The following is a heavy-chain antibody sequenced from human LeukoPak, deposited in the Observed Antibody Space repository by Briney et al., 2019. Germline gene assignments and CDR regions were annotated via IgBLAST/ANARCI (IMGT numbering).Heavy chain of an antibody. V-gene: IGHV4-59*01. CDR2: IYYSGST. CDR3: ARGRSGWYQAHYYYYMDV. J-gene: IGHJ6*03. Sequence: SETLSLTCTVSGGSISSYYWSWIRQPPGKGLEWIGYIYYSGSTNYNPSLKSRVTISVDTSKNQFSLKLSSVTAADTAVYYCARGRSGWYQAHYYYYMDVWGKGTTVTVSS. CDR1: GGSISSYY. D-gene: IGHD6-13*01.